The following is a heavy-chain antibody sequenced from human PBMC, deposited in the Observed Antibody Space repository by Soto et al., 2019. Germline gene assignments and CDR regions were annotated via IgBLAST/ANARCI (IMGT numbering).Heavy chain of an antibody. CDR2: INPNSGGT. CDR1: GYTFTGYY. CDR3: ARDGELLWFGELLSFDY. V-gene: IGHV1-2*02. Sequence: ASVKVSCKASGYTFTGYYMHWVRQAPGQGLEWMGWINPNSGGTNYAQKFQGRATMTRDTSISTAYMELSRLRSDDTAVYYCARDGELLWFGELLSFDYWGQGTLVTVSS. D-gene: IGHD3-10*01. J-gene: IGHJ4*02.